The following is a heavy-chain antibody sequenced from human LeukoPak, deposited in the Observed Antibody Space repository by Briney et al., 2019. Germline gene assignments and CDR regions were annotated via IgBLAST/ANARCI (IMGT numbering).Heavy chain of an antibody. D-gene: IGHD6-13*01. Sequence: GRSLRLSCAASGFTFSSYVMHWVRQAPGKGLEWVAVISYDGSNKYYADSVKGRFTISRDNSKNTLYLQMNSLRAEDTAVYYCARDGVRIAAAGTYYWGQGTLVTVSS. CDR1: GFTFSSYV. CDR2: ISYDGSNK. J-gene: IGHJ4*02. CDR3: ARDGVRIAAAGTYY. V-gene: IGHV3-30*04.